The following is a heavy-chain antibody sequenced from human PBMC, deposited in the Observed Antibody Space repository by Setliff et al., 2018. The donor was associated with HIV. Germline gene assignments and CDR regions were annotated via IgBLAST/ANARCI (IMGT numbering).Heavy chain of an antibody. CDR3: ARDYSPTFYYYDSSGTFDY. CDR2: IIPILGIA. J-gene: IGHJ4*02. CDR1: GGTFSSYA. Sequence: VASVKVSCKASGGTFSSYAISWVRQAPGQGLEWMGGIIPILGIANYAQKFQGRVTITADKSTSTAYMELSSLRSEDTAVYYCARDYSPTFYYYDSSGTFDYWGQGTLVTVSS. V-gene: IGHV1-69*10. D-gene: IGHD3-22*01.